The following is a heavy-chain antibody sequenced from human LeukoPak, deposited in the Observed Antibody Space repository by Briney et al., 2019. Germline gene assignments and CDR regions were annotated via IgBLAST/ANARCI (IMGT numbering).Heavy chain of an antibody. CDR2: ISAYNGNT. D-gene: IGHD3-10*01. V-gene: IGHV1-18*01. CDR3: ARDRGDYFDY. J-gene: IGHJ4*02. CDR1: GYTFTSYG. Sequence: ASVKVSCKASGYTFTSYGISWVGQAPGQGLEWMGWISAYNGNTNYAQKLQGRVTVTTDTSTSTAYMELRSLRSDDRAVYYCARDRGDYFDYWGQGTLVTVSS.